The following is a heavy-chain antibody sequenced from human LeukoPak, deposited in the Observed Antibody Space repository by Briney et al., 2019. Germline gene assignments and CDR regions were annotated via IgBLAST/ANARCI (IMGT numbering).Heavy chain of an antibody. Sequence: GESLKISCKGFGYSFTNYWIGWVRQMPGKGLEWLGIIHPGDSDNRYSPSFEGQVTMSADKSIRTAYLQWSSLKASDTAMYYCARPTGRYGSGSYYYFFDYWGQGTLVTVSS. CDR2: IHPGDSDN. V-gene: IGHV5-51*01. D-gene: IGHD3-10*01. CDR3: ARPTGRYGSGSYYYFFDY. CDR1: GYSFTNYW. J-gene: IGHJ4*02.